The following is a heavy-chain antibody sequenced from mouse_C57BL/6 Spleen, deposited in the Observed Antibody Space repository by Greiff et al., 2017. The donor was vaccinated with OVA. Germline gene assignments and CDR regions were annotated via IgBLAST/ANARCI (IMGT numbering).Heavy chain of an antibody. D-gene: IGHD2-5*01. CDR1: GYTFTSYW. Sequence: VQLQQPGAELVRPGSSVKLSCKASGYTFTSYWMHWVKQRPIQGLEWIGNIDPSDSETHYNQKFKDKATLTVDKSSSTAYMQLSSLTSEDSAVYYCAKGSNYGNYFDYWGQGTTLTVSS. J-gene: IGHJ2*01. V-gene: IGHV1-52*01. CDR3: AKGSNYGNYFDY. CDR2: IDPSDSET.